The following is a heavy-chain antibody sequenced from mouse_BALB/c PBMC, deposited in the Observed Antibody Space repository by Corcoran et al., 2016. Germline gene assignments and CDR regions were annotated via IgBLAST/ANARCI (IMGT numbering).Heavy chain of an antibody. CDR1: GFNIKDTY. V-gene: IGHV14-3*02. CDR2: IDPANGNT. J-gene: IGHJ2*01. CDR3: ARRGDDGRFDY. D-gene: IGHD2-12*01. Sequence: EVQLQQSGAELVKPGASVKLSCTASGFNIKDTYMHWVKQRPEQGLEWIGRIDPANGNTKYDPKFQGKASITADTSSNTAYLQLSSLTSEDTAVYYCARRGDDGRFDYWGQGTTLTVSS.